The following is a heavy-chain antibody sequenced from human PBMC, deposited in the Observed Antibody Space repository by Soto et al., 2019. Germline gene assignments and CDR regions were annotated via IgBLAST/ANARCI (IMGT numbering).Heavy chain of an antibody. CDR2: ISYDGSNK. CDR3: ARDPPGHQLPDETQYYYGMDV. D-gene: IGHD2-2*01. Sequence: GGSLRLSCEASGFTFSNHGMHWVRQVPGKGLEWVAVISYDGSNKYYADSVKGRFTISRDNSKNTLYLQMNSLRAEDTAVYYCARDPPGHQLPDETQYYYGMDVWGQGTTVTVSS. CDR1: GFTFSNHG. J-gene: IGHJ6*02. V-gene: IGHV3-30*03.